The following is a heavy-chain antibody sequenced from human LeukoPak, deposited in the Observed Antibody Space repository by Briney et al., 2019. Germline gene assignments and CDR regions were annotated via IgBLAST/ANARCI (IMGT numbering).Heavy chain of an antibody. D-gene: IGHD5-18*01. V-gene: IGHV4-30-4*01. Sequence: SETLSLTRTVSGVSISSGDYYWSWIRQPPGKGLECIGYIYYSGSTYYNPSLKSRVTISVDTSKNQFSLKLTSVTAADTAVYYCARWVGGYSYGYDYWGQGTLVTVSS. CDR1: GVSISSGDYY. CDR3: ARWVGGYSYGYDY. CDR2: IYYSGST. J-gene: IGHJ4*02.